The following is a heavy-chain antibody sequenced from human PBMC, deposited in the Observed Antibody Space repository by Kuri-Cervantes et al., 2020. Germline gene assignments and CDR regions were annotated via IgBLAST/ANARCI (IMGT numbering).Heavy chain of an antibody. CDR1: GFTFSSYS. CDR3: ARLSRGLDI. J-gene: IGHJ3*02. CDR2: ISSSSSTI. V-gene: IGHV3-48*02. Sequence: GESLKISCAASGFTFSSYSMNWVRQATGKGLEWVSYISSSSSTIYYADSVKGRFTISRDNAKNSLYLQMNSLRDEDTAVYYCARLSRGLDIWGQGTMVTVSS.